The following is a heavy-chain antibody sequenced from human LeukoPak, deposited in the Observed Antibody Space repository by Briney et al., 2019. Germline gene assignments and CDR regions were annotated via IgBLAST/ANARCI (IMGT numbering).Heavy chain of an antibody. CDR3: ARGVSDYVELVWFDP. Sequence: PGGSLRLSCAASGFTFADYAMSWVRQAPGKGLEWVSGISGSGGSTYYADSVKGRFTVSRDKAKNSLYLQMNSLRAEDTAVYYCARGVSDYVELVWFDPWGQGTLVTVSS. V-gene: IGHV3-23*01. J-gene: IGHJ5*02. CDR1: GFTFADYA. D-gene: IGHD4-17*01. CDR2: ISGSGGST.